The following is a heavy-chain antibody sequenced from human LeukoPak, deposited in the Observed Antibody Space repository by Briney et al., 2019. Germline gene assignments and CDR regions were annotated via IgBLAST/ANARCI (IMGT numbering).Heavy chain of an antibody. D-gene: IGHD3-9*01. CDR2: IYYSGST. CDR3: ARTSPATPLLRYFDWSSSPMDV. Sequence: PSETLSLTCTVSGGSISSYYWSWIRQPPGKGLEWIGYIYYSGSTNYSPSLKSRVTISVDTSKNQFSLKLSSVTAADTAVYYCARTSPATPLLRYFDWSSSPMDVWGQGTTVTVSS. CDR1: GGSISSYY. V-gene: IGHV4-59*01. J-gene: IGHJ6*02.